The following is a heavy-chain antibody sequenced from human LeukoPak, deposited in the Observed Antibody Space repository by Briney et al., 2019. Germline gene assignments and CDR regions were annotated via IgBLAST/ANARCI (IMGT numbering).Heavy chain of an antibody. V-gene: IGHV3-9*01. CDR2: ISWNSGSI. D-gene: IGHD1-26*01. CDR1: X. CDR3: AKGYSGSYDAFDI. J-gene: IGHJ3*02. Sequence: XMXXVRQAPGKGLEWVSGISWNSGSIGYADSVKGRFTISRDNAKNSLYLQMNSLRAEDTALYYCAKGYSGSYDAFDIWGQGTMVTVSS.